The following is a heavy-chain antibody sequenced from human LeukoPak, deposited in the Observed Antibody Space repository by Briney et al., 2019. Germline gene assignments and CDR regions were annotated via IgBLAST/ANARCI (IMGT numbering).Heavy chain of an antibody. V-gene: IGHV4-39*01. J-gene: IGHJ6*02. CDR2: IYYSGST. Sequence: PSETLSLTCTVSGGSISSSSYYWGWIRQPPGTGLEWIGGIYYSGSTYYNPSLKSRVTISVDTSKNQFSLKLSSVTAADTAVYYCASPPKDPYYYYGMDVWGQGTTVTVSS. CDR3: ASPPKDPYYYYGMDV. CDR1: GGSISSSSYY.